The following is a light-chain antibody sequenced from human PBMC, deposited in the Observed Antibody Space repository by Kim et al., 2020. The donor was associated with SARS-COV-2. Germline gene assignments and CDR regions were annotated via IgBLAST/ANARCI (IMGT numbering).Light chain of an antibody. J-gene: IGLJ1*01. CDR3: QSTDSSGTYV. V-gene: IGLV3-25*03. Sequence: SYELTQSPSVSVSPGQTATITCSGDELPEQYGYWYQQKPGQAPLLVIYRYTERPSGIPERFSGSTSGTTVTLTISGVQAEDEADYYCQSTDSSGTYVFGAGTKVTVL. CDR1: ELPEQY. CDR2: RYT.